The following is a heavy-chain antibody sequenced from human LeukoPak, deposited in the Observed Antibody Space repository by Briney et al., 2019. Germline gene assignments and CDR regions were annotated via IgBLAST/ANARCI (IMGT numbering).Heavy chain of an antibody. CDR2: IRYDGSNK. Sequence: GGSLRLSCAASGFTLSSYGMHWVRQAPGKGLEWVAFIRYDGSNKYYADSVKGRFTISRDNSKNTLYLQMNSLRAEDTAVYYCAKGRGYSYGYYFDYWGQGTLVTVSS. D-gene: IGHD5-18*01. V-gene: IGHV3-30*02. CDR1: GFTLSSYG. J-gene: IGHJ4*02. CDR3: AKGRGYSYGYYFDY.